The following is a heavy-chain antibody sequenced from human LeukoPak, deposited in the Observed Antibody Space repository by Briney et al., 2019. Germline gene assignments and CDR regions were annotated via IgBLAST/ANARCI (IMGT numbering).Heavy chain of an antibody. CDR1: GYTFTSYA. CDR2: INAGNGNT. V-gene: IGHV1-3*01. Sequence: ASVKVSCKASGYTFTSYAMHWVRQAPGQRLEWMGWINAGNGNTKYSQKFQGRVTITRDTSASTAYMELSSLRSEDTAVYYCARNLPRARGYSYLGLDYFDYWGQGTLVTVSS. J-gene: IGHJ4*02. D-gene: IGHD5-18*01. CDR3: ARNLPRARGYSYLGLDYFDY.